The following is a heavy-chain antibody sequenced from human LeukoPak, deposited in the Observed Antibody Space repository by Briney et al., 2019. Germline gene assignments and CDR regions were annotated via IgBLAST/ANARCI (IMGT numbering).Heavy chain of an antibody. CDR1: GGSISSSNW. V-gene: IGHV4-4*02. CDR2: IYHSGST. J-gene: IGHJ6*03. D-gene: IGHD4-17*01. Sequence: SETLSLTCAVSGGSISSSNWWSWVRQPPGKGLEWIGEIYHSGSTNYNPSLKSRVTISVDKSKNQFSLKLSSVTAADTAVYYCARHVGGDYRHMDVWGKGTTVTVSS. CDR3: ARHVGGDYRHMDV.